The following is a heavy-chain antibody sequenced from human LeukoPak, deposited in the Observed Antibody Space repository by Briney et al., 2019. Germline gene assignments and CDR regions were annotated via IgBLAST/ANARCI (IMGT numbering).Heavy chain of an antibody. V-gene: IGHV3-21*01. CDR2: ISSSSSYI. D-gene: IGHD2-2*01. CDR1: GFTFSSYS. J-gene: IGHJ4*02. CDR3: ARGERGLYCSSTSCYPVL. Sequence: PGGFLRLSCAASGFTFSSYSMNWVRQAPGKGLEWVSSISSSSSYIYYADSVKGRFTISRDNAKNSLYLQMNSLRAEDTAVYYCARGERGLYCSSTSCYPVLGGQGTLVTVSS.